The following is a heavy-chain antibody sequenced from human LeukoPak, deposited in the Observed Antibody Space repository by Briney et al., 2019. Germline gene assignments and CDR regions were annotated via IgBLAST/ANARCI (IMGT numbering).Heavy chain of an antibody. CDR2: INHSGST. Sequence: PSETLSLTCAVYGGSFSGYYWSWIRQPPGKGLEWIGEINHSGSTSYNPSLKSRVTISVDTSKNQFSLKLSSVTAADTAVYYCARVRGITSMAFLDYWGRGTLVTVSS. V-gene: IGHV4-34*01. CDR3: ARVRGITSMAFLDY. J-gene: IGHJ4*02. D-gene: IGHD3-16*01. CDR1: GGSFSGYY.